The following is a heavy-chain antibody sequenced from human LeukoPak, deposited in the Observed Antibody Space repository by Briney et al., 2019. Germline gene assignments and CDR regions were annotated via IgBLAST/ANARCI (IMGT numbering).Heavy chain of an antibody. V-gene: IGHV4-39*07. Sequence: SETLSLTCTVSGGSISSSSYYWGWIRQPPGKGLEWIGSIYSSGYSYYNPSLKSRVTISVDTSKNQFSLKLSSVTAADTAVYYCARIGNRYSSGWYGLRDVWGQGTTVTVSS. CDR1: GGSISSSSYY. CDR3: ARIGNRYSSGWYGLRDV. D-gene: IGHD6-19*01. J-gene: IGHJ6*02. CDR2: IYSSGYS.